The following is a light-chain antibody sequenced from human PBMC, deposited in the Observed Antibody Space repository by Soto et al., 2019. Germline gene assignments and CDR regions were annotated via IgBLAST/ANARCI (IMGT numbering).Light chain of an antibody. CDR1: QALNTR. CDR3: HQRQSWPRT. J-gene: IGKJ1*01. Sequence: EIVLTQSPATLSAFPGDRVTLSCRASQALNTRLDWYQHKPGQAPRLLIYLTSNRAAGVPARFSAWGSETDFTLTISDVAPEDFAVYYCHQRQSWPRTFGQGTKVEIK. V-gene: IGKV3-11*01. CDR2: LTS.